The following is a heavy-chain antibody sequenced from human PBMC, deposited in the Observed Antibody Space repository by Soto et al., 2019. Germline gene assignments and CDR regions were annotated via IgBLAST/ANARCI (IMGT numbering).Heavy chain of an antibody. Sequence: SETLSLTCTVSGGSISSYYWSWIRQPPGKGLEWIGYIYYSGSTNYNPSLKSRVTISVDTSKNQFSLKLSSVTAADTAVYYCARGGEDYVWSYGMYVWGQGTTVTVSS. CDR3: ARGGEDYVWSYGMYV. D-gene: IGHD3-16*01. CDR1: GGSISSYY. CDR2: IYYSGST. J-gene: IGHJ6*02. V-gene: IGHV4-59*01.